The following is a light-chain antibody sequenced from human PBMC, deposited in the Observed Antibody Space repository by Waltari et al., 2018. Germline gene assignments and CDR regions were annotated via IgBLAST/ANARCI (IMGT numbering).Light chain of an antibody. CDR3: SAWDDSVNGVV. J-gene: IGLJ3*02. Sequence: QSVLTQPPSASGTPGQRVSLSCSGSATTIGSTAVNWYQQLPGTAPKLLSHSNNQRPSGVPDRFSGSKSGTSASLAISGLQSEDEVDYYCSAWDDSVNGVVFGGGTKVTVL. V-gene: IGLV1-44*01. CDR2: SNN. CDR1: ATTIGSTA.